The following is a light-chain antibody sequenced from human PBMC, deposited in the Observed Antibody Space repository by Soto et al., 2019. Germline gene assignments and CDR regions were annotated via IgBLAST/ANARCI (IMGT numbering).Light chain of an antibody. CDR3: LQDYNYPLT. Sequence: ILLTQSPGTPSLSPGERSTVSCRASHSIRSNYLAWYQQKPGQAPRFLIYCAFSRATGIPDRFSGSGSGTDFTLTISSLQPEDFATYYCLQDYNYPLTFGGGSKVDIK. CDR1: HSIRSNY. CDR2: CAF. V-gene: IGKV3-20*01. J-gene: IGKJ4*01.